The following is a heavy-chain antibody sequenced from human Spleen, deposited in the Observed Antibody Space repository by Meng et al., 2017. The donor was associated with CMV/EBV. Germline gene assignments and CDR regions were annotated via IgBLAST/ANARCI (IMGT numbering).Heavy chain of an antibody. V-gene: IGHV3-7*03. CDR1: GFTFRSYW. CDR2: IKQDGSEK. J-gene: IGHJ4*02. D-gene: IGHD6-6*01. Sequence: GGSLRLSCAASGFTFRSYWISWVRQAPGKGLEWVANIKQDGSEKHYLDSVKGRFTISGDYAKNSVYLQMSSLRAEDTAVYYCAKGEDDSSSWLGHFDSWGRGTLVTSPQ. CDR3: AKGEDDSSSWLGHFDS.